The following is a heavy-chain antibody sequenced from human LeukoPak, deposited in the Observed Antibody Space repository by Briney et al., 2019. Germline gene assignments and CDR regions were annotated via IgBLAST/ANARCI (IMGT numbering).Heavy chain of an antibody. CDR1: GITFGSHW. D-gene: IGHD1-26*01. CDR3: VRGVGFFHIDV. J-gene: IGHJ6*03. CDR2: IRPDGSES. Sequence: PGGSLRLSCTASGITFGSHWMTWVRQAPGMGLEWVGFIRPDGSESYYVDSVKGRFAISRDNAKNSLYLQMNSLRAEDTAVYYCVRGVGFFHIDVWGKGTTVTVSS. V-gene: IGHV3-7*01.